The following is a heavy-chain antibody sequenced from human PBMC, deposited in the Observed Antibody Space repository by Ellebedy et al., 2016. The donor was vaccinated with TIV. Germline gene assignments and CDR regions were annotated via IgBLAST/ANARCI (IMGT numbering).Heavy chain of an antibody. J-gene: IGHJ3*02. CDR3: AKDRVLLWFGESAI. D-gene: IGHD3-10*01. CDR1: GFTFSSYA. Sequence: GESLKISXAASGFTFSSYAMSWVRQAPGKGLEWVSAISGSGGSTYYADSVKGRFTISRDNSKNTLYLQMNSLRAEDTAVYYCAKDRVLLWFGESAIWGQGTMVTVSS. CDR2: ISGSGGST. V-gene: IGHV3-23*01.